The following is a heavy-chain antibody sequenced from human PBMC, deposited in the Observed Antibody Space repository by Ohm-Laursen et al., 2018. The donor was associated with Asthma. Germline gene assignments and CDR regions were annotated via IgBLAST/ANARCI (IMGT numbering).Heavy chain of an antibody. Sequence: SSVKVSCKASGYTFTSYGISWGRQAPGQGLEWMGWISAYNGNTNYAQKLQGRVTMTTDTSTSTAYMELRSLRSDDTAVYYCARDFDGDYEAGYYYYGMDVWGQGTTVTVSS. V-gene: IGHV1-18*01. CDR2: ISAYNGNT. CDR3: ARDFDGDYEAGYYYYGMDV. D-gene: IGHD4-17*01. CDR1: GYTFTSYG. J-gene: IGHJ6*02.